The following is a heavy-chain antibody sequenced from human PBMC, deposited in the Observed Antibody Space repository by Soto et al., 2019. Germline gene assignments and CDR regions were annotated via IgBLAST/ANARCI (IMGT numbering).Heavy chain of an antibody. CDR1: GGSFSGYY. D-gene: IGHD6-19*01. CDR2: INHSGST. J-gene: IGHJ4*02. Sequence: SETLSLTCAVYGGSFSGYYWSWIRQPPGKGLEWIGEINHSGSTNYNPSLKSRVTISVDTSKNQFSLKLSSVTAADTAVYYCARGGGRYSSGWYYFDYWGQGTLVTVSS. V-gene: IGHV4-34*01. CDR3: ARGGGRYSSGWYYFDY.